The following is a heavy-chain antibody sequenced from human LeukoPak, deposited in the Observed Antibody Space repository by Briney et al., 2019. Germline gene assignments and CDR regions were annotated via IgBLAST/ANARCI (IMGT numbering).Heavy chain of an antibody. CDR2: ISSSGSTI. Sequence: GGSLRLSGAASGFTFSSYEMNWVRQAPGKGLEWVSYISSSGSTIYYADSVKGRFTISRDNAKNSLYLQMNSLRAEDTAVYYCAELGITIIGGVWGKGTTVTISS. J-gene: IGHJ6*04. CDR1: GFTFSSYE. D-gene: IGHD3-10*02. CDR3: AELGITIIGGV. V-gene: IGHV3-48*03.